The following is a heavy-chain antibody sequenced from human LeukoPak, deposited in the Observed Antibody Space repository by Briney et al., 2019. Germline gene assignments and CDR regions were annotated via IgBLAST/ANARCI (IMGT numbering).Heavy chain of an antibody. V-gene: IGHV3-21*01. CDR1: GFTFSSYS. Sequence: GGSLTLSCPASGFTFSSYSMNWVRQAHGKGLEWVSSISSSSSYIYYADSVKGRFTISRDNAKNSLYLQMNSLRAEDTAVYYCARFPPAGYSSSSYYFDYWGQGTLVTVSS. D-gene: IGHD6-13*01. CDR3: ARFPPAGYSSSSYYFDY. CDR2: ISSSSSYI. J-gene: IGHJ4*02.